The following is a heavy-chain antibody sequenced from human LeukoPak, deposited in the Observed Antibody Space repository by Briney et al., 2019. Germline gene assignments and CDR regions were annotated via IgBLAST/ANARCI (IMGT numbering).Heavy chain of an antibody. V-gene: IGHV3-30*18. CDR1: GFTFSTYA. CDR3: AKSIVATIRLYYGMDV. D-gene: IGHD5-12*01. Sequence: GRSLRLSCAASGFTFSTYAMHWVRQAPGKGLEWVAFISYDGSNKYYADSVKGRFTISRDNSKNTLYLQMNSLRAEDTAVYYCAKSIVATIRLYYGMDVWGKGTTVTVSS. J-gene: IGHJ6*04. CDR2: ISYDGSNK.